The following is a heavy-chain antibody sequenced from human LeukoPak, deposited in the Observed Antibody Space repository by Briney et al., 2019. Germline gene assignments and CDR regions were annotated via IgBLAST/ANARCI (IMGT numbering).Heavy chain of an antibody. J-gene: IGHJ4*01. CDR2: IYYSGST. Sequence: SETLSLTCTVSGGSISSYYWSWIRQPPGKGLEWIGYIYYSGSTNYNPSLKSRVTISVDTSKNQFSLKLSSVTAADTAVYYCARRGGHGGSFDYWGXXTLVTVSS. CDR3: ARRGGHGGSFDY. V-gene: IGHV4-59*08. D-gene: IGHD4-23*01. CDR1: GGSISSYY.